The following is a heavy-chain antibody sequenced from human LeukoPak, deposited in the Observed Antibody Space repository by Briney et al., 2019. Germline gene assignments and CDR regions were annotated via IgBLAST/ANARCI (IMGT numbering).Heavy chain of an antibody. CDR3: AKEGKYSYGYDY. D-gene: IGHD5-18*01. J-gene: IGHJ4*02. Sequence: GGSLRLSCAPSGFTFSDHYMDWVRQAPGKGLEWVGRIRNKANRGTTEYAASVRGRFTISRDNSKNTLYLQMNSLRAEDTAVYYCAKEGKYSYGYDYWGQGTLVTVSS. V-gene: IGHV3-72*01. CDR1: GFTFSDHY. CDR2: IRNKANRGTT.